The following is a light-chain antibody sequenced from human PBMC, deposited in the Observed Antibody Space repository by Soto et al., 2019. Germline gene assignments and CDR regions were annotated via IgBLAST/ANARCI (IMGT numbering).Light chain of an antibody. CDR3: QQYNSWPPHT. CDR1: QSVTSN. V-gene: IGKV3-15*01. J-gene: IGKJ2*01. CDR2: GAS. Sequence: EIVMTQSPATLSLSPGERATLSCRASQSVTSNLAWYQQKPGQAPRLLIYGASTRAPGIPARFSGSGSGTEFSLTISSRQAEDFAVYYCQQYNSWPPHTFGQGTKVEIK.